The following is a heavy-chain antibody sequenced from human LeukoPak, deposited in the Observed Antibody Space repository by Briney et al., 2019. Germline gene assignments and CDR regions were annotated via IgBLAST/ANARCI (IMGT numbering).Heavy chain of an antibody. CDR3: AKELVAAAGLYFDY. J-gene: IGHJ4*02. V-gene: IGHV3-23*01. CDR2: ISGGGTTT. Sequence: GGSLRLSXAASGFMFTSYAMSWVRQAPGKGLEWVAAISGGGTTTYYADSVKGRFTISRDTSKKTLYLEMNSLRAEDTAIYYCAKELVAAAGLYFDYWGQGTLVTVSS. D-gene: IGHD6-13*01. CDR1: GFMFTSYA.